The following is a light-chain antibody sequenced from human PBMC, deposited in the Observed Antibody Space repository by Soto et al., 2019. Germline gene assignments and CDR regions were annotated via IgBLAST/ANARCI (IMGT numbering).Light chain of an antibody. CDR1: QSLSSS. CDR3: QQYHTWPIT. V-gene: IGKV3-15*01. J-gene: IGKJ4*01. Sequence: EIVLTQSPGTLSLSPGQRATLSCRASQSLSSSFLAWYQQKPGQAPRLIISGASTGATGIPARFSGSGSGTEFTLTISSLQSEDCAIYYCQQYHTWPITFGGGTKVDIK. CDR2: GAS.